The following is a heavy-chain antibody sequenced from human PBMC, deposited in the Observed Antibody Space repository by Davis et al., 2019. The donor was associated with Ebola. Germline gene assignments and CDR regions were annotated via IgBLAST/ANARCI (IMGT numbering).Heavy chain of an antibody. D-gene: IGHD2-21*02. J-gene: IGHJ6*02. CDR3: ARDHCGGDCFYYYYGMDV. CDR1: GFTFSDSG. CDR2: IWYDGSEK. V-gene: IGHV3-33*01. Sequence: GESLKISCAASGFTFSDSGMHWVRQAPGKGLEWVAIIWYDGSEKYYGDSVKGRFTISRDNAKNSLYLQMNSLRAEDTAVYYCARDHCGGDCFYYYYGMDVWGQGTTVTVSS.